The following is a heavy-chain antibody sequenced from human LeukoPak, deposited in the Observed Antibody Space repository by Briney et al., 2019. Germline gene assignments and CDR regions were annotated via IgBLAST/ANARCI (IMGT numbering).Heavy chain of an antibody. V-gene: IGHV4-34*01. CDR2: ISHSGST. CDR1: GGSFSGYY. Sequence: SETLSLTCAVYGGSFSGYYWSWIRQPPGKGLEWIGEISHSGSTNYNPSLKSRVTMSVDTSKNQFSLKLSSVTAADTAVYYCARETIFGVEFDYWGQGTLVTVSS. J-gene: IGHJ4*02. D-gene: IGHD3-3*01. CDR3: ARETIFGVEFDY.